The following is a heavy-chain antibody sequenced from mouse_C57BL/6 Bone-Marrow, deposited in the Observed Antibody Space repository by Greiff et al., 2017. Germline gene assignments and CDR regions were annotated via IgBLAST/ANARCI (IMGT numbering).Heavy chain of an antibody. CDR3: TPDAF. CDR1: GYNIKDDY. CDR2: IDPENGDT. J-gene: IGHJ2*01. Sequence: VQLQQSGAELVRPGASVKLSCKASGYNIKDDYMHWVKQRPEQGLEWIGWIDPENGDTEYAPKFQGKATITADKSSNTAYLQLSSQTSEDTAVYYCTPDAFWGQGTALTV. V-gene: IGHV14-4*01.